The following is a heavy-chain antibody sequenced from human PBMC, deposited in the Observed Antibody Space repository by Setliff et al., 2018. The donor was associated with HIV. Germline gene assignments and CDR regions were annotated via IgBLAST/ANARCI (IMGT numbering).Heavy chain of an antibody. V-gene: IGHV3-11*03. CDR3: ARKIYYYESRDKGWFDS. CDR2: ISSSSSSYT. J-gene: IGHJ5*01. Sequence: LSLSCAASGFTVSERYMSWIRQAPGKGLGWISYISSSSSSYTNYADSVKGRFTISRDNAKNSLYLQMNSLRAEDTAVYYCARKIYYYESRDKGWFDSWGQGTLVTVSS. D-gene: IGHD3-22*01. CDR1: GFTVSERY.